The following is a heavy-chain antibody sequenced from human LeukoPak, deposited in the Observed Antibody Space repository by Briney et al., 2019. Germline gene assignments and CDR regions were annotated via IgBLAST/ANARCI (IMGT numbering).Heavy chain of an antibody. Sequence: SETLSLTCAVYGGSFSGYYWSWIRQPPGKGLEWIGEINHSGSTNYNPSLKSRVTISVDTSKNQFSLKLSSVTAADTAVYYCAKVRGYSYGLYVWGQGTTVTVSS. CDR3: AKVRGYSYGLYV. V-gene: IGHV4-34*01. CDR1: GGSFSGYY. J-gene: IGHJ6*02. D-gene: IGHD5-18*01. CDR2: INHSGST.